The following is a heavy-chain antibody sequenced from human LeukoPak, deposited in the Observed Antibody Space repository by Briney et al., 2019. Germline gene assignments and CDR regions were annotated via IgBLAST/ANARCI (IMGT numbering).Heavy chain of an antibody. J-gene: IGHJ4*02. V-gene: IGHV3-23*01. CDR1: GFTFSSYA. CDR2: FSGSGGGT. Sequence: PGGSLRLSCAASGFTFSSYAMSWVRQAPGKGLEWVSTFSGSGGGTYYADSVKGRFTISRDNSKNTLYLQMNSLRAEDTAIYYCARDERLLSFLKWGQGTLVTVSS. CDR3: ARDERLLSFLK. D-gene: IGHD3-3*01.